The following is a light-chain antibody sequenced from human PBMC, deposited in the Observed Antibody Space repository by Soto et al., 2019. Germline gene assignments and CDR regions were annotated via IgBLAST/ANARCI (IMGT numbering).Light chain of an antibody. V-gene: IGKV3-11*01. Sequence: IVLTQSPATLSLSLGERATPSCRASQSVSSNLAWYQQKPGQPPRLLIYDASNRATGIPARFSGSGSGTDFTLTISSLEPEDFAVYYCQQRRIWPLTFGGGTKVEIK. CDR3: QQRRIWPLT. J-gene: IGKJ4*01. CDR2: DAS. CDR1: QSVSSN.